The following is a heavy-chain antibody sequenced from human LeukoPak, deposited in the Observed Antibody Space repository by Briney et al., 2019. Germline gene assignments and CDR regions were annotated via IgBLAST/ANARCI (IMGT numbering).Heavy chain of an antibody. CDR1: GSTFTSYG. CDR2: ISAYNGNT. J-gene: IGHJ4*02. CDR3: ARDMYDTSGHLDY. Sequence: LRASVKVSCKASGSTFTSYGISWVRQAPGQGLEWMGWISAYNGNTNYAQKLQGRVTITADESTSTAYMELSSLRSEDTAVYYCARDMYDTSGHLDYWGQGTLVTVSS. D-gene: IGHD3-22*01. V-gene: IGHV1-18*01.